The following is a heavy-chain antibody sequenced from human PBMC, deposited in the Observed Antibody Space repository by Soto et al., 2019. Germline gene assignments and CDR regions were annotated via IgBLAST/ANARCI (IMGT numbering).Heavy chain of an antibody. CDR3: ARVDRIVGHLDY. CDR1: GDSINSDGHF. D-gene: IGHD2-21*01. Sequence: QVQLQESGPGLVKPSQTLSLTCTVSGDSINSDGHFWTWIRQHPGKGLEWIGYIYYSGNTRYNPSLKSRATISIDTSKNQFSLRLTSVTAADTAVYYCARVDRIVGHLDYWGQGTLVTVSS. CDR2: IYYSGNT. V-gene: IGHV4-31*03. J-gene: IGHJ4*02.